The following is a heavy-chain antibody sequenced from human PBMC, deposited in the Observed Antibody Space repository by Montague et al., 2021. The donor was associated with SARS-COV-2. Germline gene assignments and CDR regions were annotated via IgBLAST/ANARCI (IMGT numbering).Heavy chain of an antibody. CDR3: ASGKYYDFWSGYYSHDYVSGMDV. CDR1: GGSISSYY. CDR2: IHTRGST. Sequence: SETLSLTCTVSGGSISSYYWSWIRQSAGKGLEWIGRIHTRGSTDYNPALNSRVTMSVDTSKNQFSLKLSSVTAADTAVYYCASGKYYDFWSGYYSHDYVSGMDVSGPGTPVTVSS. J-gene: IGHJ6*02. D-gene: IGHD3-3*01. V-gene: IGHV4-4*07.